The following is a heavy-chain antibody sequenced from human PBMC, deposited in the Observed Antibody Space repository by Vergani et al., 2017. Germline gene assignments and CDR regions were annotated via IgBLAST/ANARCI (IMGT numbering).Heavy chain of an antibody. D-gene: IGHD2-15*01. V-gene: IGHV1-69*04. J-gene: IGHJ4*02. CDR1: GGTFSSYA. CDR2: IIPILGIA. Sequence: QVQLVQSGAEVKKPGSSVKVSCKASGGTFSSYAISWVRQAPGQGLEWMGRIIPILGIANYAQKFQGRVTITADKSTSTAYMELSSLRSEDTAVYYCAREYCSGGSCYDTPYFDYWGQGTLVTVSS. CDR3: AREYCSGGSCYDTPYFDY.